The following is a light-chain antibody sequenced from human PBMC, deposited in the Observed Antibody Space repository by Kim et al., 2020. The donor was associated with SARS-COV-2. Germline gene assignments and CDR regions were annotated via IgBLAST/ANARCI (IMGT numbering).Light chain of an antibody. Sequence: EIVLTQSPGTLSLSLGERATLSCRASQSLSSSYLAWYQQKPGQAPRLLIYDASSRATGIPDRFSGSGSGTDFTLTISRLEPEDFAVYYCQQYGSSPRTFGQGTKVDIK. CDR3: QQYGSSPRT. V-gene: IGKV3-20*01. CDR2: DAS. J-gene: IGKJ1*01. CDR1: QSLSSSY.